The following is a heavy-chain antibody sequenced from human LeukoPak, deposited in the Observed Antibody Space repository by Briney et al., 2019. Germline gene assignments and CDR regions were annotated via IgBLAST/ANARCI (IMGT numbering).Heavy chain of an antibody. CDR3: ARGAGPLFDP. V-gene: IGHV3-11*01. CDR1: GFTFSDYY. CDR2: ITNSGDTK. Sequence: PGGSLRLSCAASGFTFSDYYMSWIRRAPGRGLEWIAYITNSGDTKHYADSVKGRFIISRDNAKNSLYLQTDSLRADDTAVNYCARGAGPLFDPWGQGTLVTVSS. J-gene: IGHJ5*02.